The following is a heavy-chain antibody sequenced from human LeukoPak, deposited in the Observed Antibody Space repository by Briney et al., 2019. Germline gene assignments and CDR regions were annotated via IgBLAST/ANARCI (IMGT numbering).Heavy chain of an antibody. D-gene: IGHD3-9*01. CDR1: GGSISSSSYY. CDR2: IYYSGST. Sequence: PSETLSLTCTVSGGSISSSSYYWGWIRQPPGKGLEWIGSIYYSGSTYYNPSLKSRVTISVDTSKNQFSLKLSSVTAADTAAYYCSFDYDILTGYVYGMDVWGQGTTVIVSS. V-gene: IGHV4-39*01. J-gene: IGHJ6*02. CDR3: SFDYDILTGYVYGMDV.